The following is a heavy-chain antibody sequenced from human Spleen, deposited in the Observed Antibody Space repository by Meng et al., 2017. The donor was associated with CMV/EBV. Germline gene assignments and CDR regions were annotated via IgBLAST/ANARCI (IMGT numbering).Heavy chain of an antibody. CDR2: IYYSGRT. J-gene: IGHJ5*02. CDR1: GGSISTYY. CDR3: ARVGDWNDGGNWFDP. Sequence: SETLSLTCSVSGGSISTYYWSWIRQPPGKGLEWIGYIYYSGRTNYNPSLKSRVTILIGTSRKHFSLKLTSVTAADTAVYYCARVGDWNDGGNWFDPWGQGTLVTVSS. D-gene: IGHD1-1*01. V-gene: IGHV4-59*01.